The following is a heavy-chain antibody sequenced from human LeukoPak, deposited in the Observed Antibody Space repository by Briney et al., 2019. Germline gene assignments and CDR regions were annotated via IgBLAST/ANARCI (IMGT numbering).Heavy chain of an antibody. CDR1: GFTFNNYA. CDR3: VRGRYYYDTSGYLDY. D-gene: IGHD3-22*01. CDR2: ISYHGSDE. V-gene: IGHV3-30-3*01. J-gene: IGHJ4*02. Sequence: PGGSLRLSCAASGFTFNNYAMHWVRQAPGKRLEWVSLISYHGSDEYYADSVKGRFTISRDNSKNTLYLQMNSLRAEDTALYYCVRGRYYYDTSGYLDYWGQGTLVTVSS.